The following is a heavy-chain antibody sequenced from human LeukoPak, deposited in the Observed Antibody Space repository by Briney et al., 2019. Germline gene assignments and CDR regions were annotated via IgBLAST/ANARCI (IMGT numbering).Heavy chain of an antibody. J-gene: IGHJ3*02. V-gene: IGHV3-23*01. CDR2: ISGSGGST. Sequence: GGSLRLSCAASGFTFSSYAMSWVRQAPGKGLEWVSAISGSGGSTYYADSVKGRFTISRDNSKNTLYLQKNSLRAEDTAVYYCAKVGILEWLPGAFDIWGQGTMVTVSS. CDR3: AKVGILEWLPGAFDI. D-gene: IGHD3-3*01. CDR1: GFTFSSYA.